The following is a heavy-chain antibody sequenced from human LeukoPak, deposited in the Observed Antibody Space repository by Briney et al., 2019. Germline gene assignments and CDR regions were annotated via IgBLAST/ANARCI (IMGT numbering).Heavy chain of an antibody. D-gene: IGHD3-10*01. CDR2: IIPIFGTA. CDR3: AREPRGYYGSGSCYNFYFGFDY. Sequence: ASVKVSCKASGGTFSSYAISWVRQAPGQGLEWMGRIIPIFGTANYAQKFQGRVTITTDESTSTAYMELSSLRSEDTAVYYCAREPRGYYGSGSCYNFYFGFDYWGQGTLVTVSS. V-gene: IGHV1-69*05. J-gene: IGHJ4*02. CDR1: GGTFSSYA.